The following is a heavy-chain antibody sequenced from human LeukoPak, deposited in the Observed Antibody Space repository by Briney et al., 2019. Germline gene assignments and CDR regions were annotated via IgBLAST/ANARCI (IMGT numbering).Heavy chain of an antibody. CDR3: ASGHYYGSGSSLDY. D-gene: IGHD3-10*01. V-gene: IGHV4-39*07. Sequence: SETLSLTCTVSGGSISSSSYYWGWIRQPPGKGLEWIGSIYYSGSTYYNPSLKSRVTISVDTSKNQFSLKLSSVTAADTAVYYCASGHYYGSGSSLDYWGQGTLVTVSS. J-gene: IGHJ4*02. CDR1: GGSISSSSYY. CDR2: IYYSGST.